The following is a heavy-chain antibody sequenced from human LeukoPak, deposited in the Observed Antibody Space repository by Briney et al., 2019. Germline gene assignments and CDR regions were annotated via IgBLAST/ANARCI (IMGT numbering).Heavy chain of an antibody. CDR1: GYTFTSYG. CDR2: MNPNSGNT. D-gene: IGHD5-18*01. J-gene: IGHJ4*02. Sequence: GASVKVSCKASGYTFTSYGISWVRQAPGQGLEWMGWMNPNSGNTGYAQKFQGRVTMTRNTSISTAYMELSSLRSEDTAVYYCASRGGYSYGLDPYFDYWGQGTLVTVSS. CDR3: ASRGGYSYGLDPYFDY. V-gene: IGHV1-8*02.